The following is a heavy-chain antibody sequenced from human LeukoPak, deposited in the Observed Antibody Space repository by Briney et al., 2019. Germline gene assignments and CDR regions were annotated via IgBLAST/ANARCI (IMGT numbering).Heavy chain of an antibody. CDR3: ARGVSLLTYYDILTGYP. V-gene: IGHV7-4-1*02. CDR2: INTNTGNP. J-gene: IGHJ4*02. D-gene: IGHD3-9*01. Sequence: ASVKVSCKASGYTFTSYAMNWVRQAPGQGLEWMGWINTNTGNPTYAQGFTGRFVFSLDTSVSTAYLQISSLKAEDTAVYYYARGVSLLTYYDILTGYPWGQGTLVTVSS. CDR1: GYTFTSYA.